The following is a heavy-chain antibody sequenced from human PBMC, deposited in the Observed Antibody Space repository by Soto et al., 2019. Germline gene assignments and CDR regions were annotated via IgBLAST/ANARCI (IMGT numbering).Heavy chain of an antibody. CDR1: GGTFSSYA. CDR2: IIPIFGTA. CDR3: ARDVVDILTGYYYLTGYFDY. J-gene: IGHJ4*02. Sequence: ASVKVSCKASGGTFSSYAISWVRQAPGQGLEWMGGIIPIFGTANYAQKFQGRVTITADESTSTAYMELSSLRSEDTAVYYCARDVVDILTGYYYLTGYFDYWGQGTLVTVSS. V-gene: IGHV1-69*13. D-gene: IGHD3-9*01.